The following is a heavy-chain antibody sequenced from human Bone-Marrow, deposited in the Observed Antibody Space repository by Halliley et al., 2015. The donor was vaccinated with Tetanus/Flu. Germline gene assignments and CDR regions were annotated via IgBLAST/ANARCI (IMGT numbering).Heavy chain of an antibody. V-gene: IGHV1-18*01. CDR2: ISVYNGIT. J-gene: IGHJ4*02. CDR3: AREAGDWDY. Sequence: GLEWLGWISVYNGITKYSQKFQGRVTMTADTSTSIAYMDLRSLTSDDTAVYYCAREAGDWDYWGQGTLVTVSS. D-gene: IGHD7-27*01.